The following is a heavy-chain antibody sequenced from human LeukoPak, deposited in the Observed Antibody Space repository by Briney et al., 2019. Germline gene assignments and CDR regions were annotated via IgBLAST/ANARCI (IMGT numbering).Heavy chain of an antibody. CDR2: IYYSGST. CDR3: ARVPYYYDSSGYYYAKLYYFDY. J-gene: IGHJ4*02. D-gene: IGHD3-22*01. Sequence: PSETLSLTCTVSGGSISSYYWSWIRQPPGKGLEWIGYIYYSGSTDYIPSLKSRVTISVDTSKNQFSLKLSSVTAADTAVYYCARVPYYYDSSGYYYAKLYYFDYWGQGTLVTVSS. CDR1: GGSISSYY. V-gene: IGHV4-59*01.